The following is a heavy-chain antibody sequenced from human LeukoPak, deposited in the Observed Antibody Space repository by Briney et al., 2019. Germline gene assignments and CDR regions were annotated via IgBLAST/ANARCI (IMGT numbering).Heavy chain of an antibody. Sequence: SETLSLTCTVSGYSISSGYYWGWIRQSPGKGLEWIGSIYHSGSTYYIPSLKSRVTISMDTTKNQFSLKLTSVTAADTAVYYCAGKYYYDSSGYFYVDWWGQGTLVTVSS. J-gene: IGHJ4*02. D-gene: IGHD3-22*01. CDR1: GYSISSGYY. V-gene: IGHV4-38-2*02. CDR3: AGKYYYDSSGYFYVDW. CDR2: IYHSGST.